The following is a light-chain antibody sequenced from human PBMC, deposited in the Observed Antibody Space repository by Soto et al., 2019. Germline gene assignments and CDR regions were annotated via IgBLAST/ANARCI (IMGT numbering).Light chain of an antibody. J-gene: IGKJ1*01. Sequence: DIQMTQSPSTLSASVGDRVTITCRPSQSISSWLAWYQQKPGKAPKLLIYKASSLEGGVPSRFSGSGSGTEFTLTINSLQPDDFAAYYCQQYYRYPWTFGQGTKVEIK. CDR2: KAS. CDR3: QQYYRYPWT. V-gene: IGKV1-5*03. CDR1: QSISSW.